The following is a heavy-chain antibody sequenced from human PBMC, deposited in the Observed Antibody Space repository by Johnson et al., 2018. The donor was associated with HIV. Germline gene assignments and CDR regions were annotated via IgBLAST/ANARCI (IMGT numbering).Heavy chain of an antibody. D-gene: IGHD3-9*01. CDR2: IRYDGSNK. CDR3: AKDGPVLRYFDWSDAFDI. V-gene: IGHV3-30*02. Sequence: QVQLVESGGGVVQPGGSLRLSCAASGFTFSSYGMHWVRQAPVKGLEWVAFIRYDGSNKYHADSVKGRFTISRDNSKNTLYLQMNSLRAEDTAVYYCAKDGPVLRYFDWSDAFDIWGQGTMVTVSS. J-gene: IGHJ3*02. CDR1: GFTFSSYG.